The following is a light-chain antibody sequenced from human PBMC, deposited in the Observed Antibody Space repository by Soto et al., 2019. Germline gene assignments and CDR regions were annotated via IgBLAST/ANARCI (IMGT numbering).Light chain of an antibody. CDR1: QSINNW. CDR2: DAS. CDR3: HQYNTYS. J-gene: IGKJ2*01. V-gene: IGKV1-5*01. Sequence: DIQMTQSPSTLSASVGDRVTMTCRASQSINNWLAWYQQKPGKAPKLLIYDASSLQIGVPSRFSGSGSGTEFILTISRLQPDDFETYYCHQYNTYSFGQGTKLDI.